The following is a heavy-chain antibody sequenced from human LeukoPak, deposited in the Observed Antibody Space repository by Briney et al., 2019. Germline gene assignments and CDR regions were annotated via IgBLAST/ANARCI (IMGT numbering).Heavy chain of an antibody. CDR2: ISYDGSNK. CDR3: ARGPDYDILTGYYTRGFDY. V-gene: IGHV3-30*03. Sequence: GGSLRLSCAASGFTFSSYWMHWVRQAPGKGLEWVALISYDGSNKYYADSVKGRFTISRDNSKNTLYLQMNSLRAEDTAVYYCARGPDYDILTGYYTRGFDYWGQGTLVTVSS. J-gene: IGHJ4*02. D-gene: IGHD3-9*01. CDR1: GFTFSSYW.